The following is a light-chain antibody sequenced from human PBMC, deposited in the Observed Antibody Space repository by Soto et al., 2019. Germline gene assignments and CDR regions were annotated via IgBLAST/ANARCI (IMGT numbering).Light chain of an antibody. J-gene: IGKJ4*01. CDR2: GAS. V-gene: IGKV3-15*01. CDR1: QSVSST. Sequence: EVVMTQSPATLSVSPGERATLSCRASQSVSSTLAWYQQKPGQAPRLLIYGASTRATGIPARFSVSGSGTEFTLTISSPQAEDIAVYYCQQYSTWPLTFGGGTKVEIK. CDR3: QQYSTWPLT.